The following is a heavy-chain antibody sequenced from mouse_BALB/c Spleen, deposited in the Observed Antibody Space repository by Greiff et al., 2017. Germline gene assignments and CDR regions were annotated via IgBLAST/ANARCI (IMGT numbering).Heavy chain of an antibody. Sequence: EVQLVESGGGLVKPGGSLKLSCAASGFTFSSYAMSWVRQTPEKRLEWVASISSGGSTYYPDSVKGRFTISRDNARNILYLQMSSLRSEDTAMYYCASPYYRYDWFAYWGQGTLVTVSA. CDR1: GFTFSSYA. CDR2: ISSGGST. D-gene: IGHD2-14*01. J-gene: IGHJ3*01. V-gene: IGHV5-6-5*01. CDR3: ASPYYRYDWFAY.